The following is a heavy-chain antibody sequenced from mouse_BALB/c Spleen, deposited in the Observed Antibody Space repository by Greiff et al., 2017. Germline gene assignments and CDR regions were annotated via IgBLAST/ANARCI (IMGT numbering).Heavy chain of an antibody. J-gene: IGHJ3*01. CDR1: GFTFSSYT. Sequence: EVQLQESGGGLVQPGGSLKLSCAASGFTFSSYTMSWVRQTPEKRLEWVAYISNGGGSTYYPDTVKGRFTISRDNAKNTLYLQMSSLKSEDTAMYYCARGVYDGYSAWFAYWGQGTLVTVSA. D-gene: IGHD2-3*01. V-gene: IGHV5-12-2*01. CDR3: ARGVYDGYSAWFAY. CDR2: ISNGGGST.